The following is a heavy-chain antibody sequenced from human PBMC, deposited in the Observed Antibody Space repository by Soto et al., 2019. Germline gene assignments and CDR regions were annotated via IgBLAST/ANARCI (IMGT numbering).Heavy chain of an antibody. V-gene: IGHV3-74*01. D-gene: IGHD2-15*01. CDR3: VRTSLVVAAATREDY. J-gene: IGHJ4*02. CDR1: GFTFSSYW. CDR2: INSDGSST. Sequence: EVQLVESGGGLVQPGGSLRLSCAAYGFTFSSYWMHWVRQAPGKRLVWVSRINSDGSSTSYADSVKGRFTISRDNAKNTLYLQMNSLRAEDTAVYYCVRTSLVVAAATREDYWGQGTLVTVSS.